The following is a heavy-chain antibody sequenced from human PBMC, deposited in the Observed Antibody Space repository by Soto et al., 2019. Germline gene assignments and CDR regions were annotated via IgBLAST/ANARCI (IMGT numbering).Heavy chain of an antibody. CDR2: ISYDGSNK. D-gene: IGHD6-19*01. CDR1: GFTFSSYA. J-gene: IGHJ6*02. V-gene: IGHV3-30-3*01. CDR3: ARDESERAGYYYYGMDV. Sequence: GGSLRLSCAASGFTFSSYAMHWVRQAPGKGLEWVAVISYDGSNKYYADSVKGRFTISRDNSKNTLYLQMNSLRAEDTDVYYCARDESERAGYYYYGMDVWGQGTTVTVSS.